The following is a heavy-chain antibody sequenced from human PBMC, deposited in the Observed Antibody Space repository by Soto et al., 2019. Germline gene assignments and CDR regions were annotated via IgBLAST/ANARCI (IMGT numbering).Heavy chain of an antibody. Sequence: QVQLQESGPGLVKPSETLSLTCTVSGGSLSRYFWSWIRQPPGKGLEWIGYIYYSGSTNYNPSLKGRVTISVDTSKNQFSLNLRCATAADTAVYYCAREAGKAAFWCGYYSSYYYYYLDVWGKGTTVTVSS. D-gene: IGHD3-3*01. V-gene: IGHV4-59*01. CDR2: IYYSGST. CDR1: GGSLSRYF. J-gene: IGHJ6*03. CDR3: AREAGKAAFWCGYYSSYYYYYLDV.